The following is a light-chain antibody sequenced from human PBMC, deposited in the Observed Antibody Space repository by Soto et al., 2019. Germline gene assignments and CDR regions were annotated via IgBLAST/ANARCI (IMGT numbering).Light chain of an antibody. V-gene: IGLV2-14*01. J-gene: IGLJ2*01. Sequence: QSALTQPASVSASPGQSISISCTGTSNDVGAFDYVSWYQQHPGKAPKLIIFEVFNRPSGVSTRFSGSKSGSTASLTISGLQAEDEAAYFCSSYTTNNGHVFGGGTKVTVL. CDR2: EVF. CDR3: SSYTTNNGHV. CDR1: SNDVGAFDY.